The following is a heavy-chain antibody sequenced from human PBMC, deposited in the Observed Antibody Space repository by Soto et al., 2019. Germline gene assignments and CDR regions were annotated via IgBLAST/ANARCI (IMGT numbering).Heavy chain of an antibody. D-gene: IGHD3-16*01. Sequence: PRRSCEGSVFTFSDYYMIWILQKPVKGLDWFSYISSSGSTIYYADSVKGRFTISRDNAKNSLYLQMNSLRAEDTAVYYCARDQDGGGFHAFDIWGQGTMVTVSS. CDR3: ARDQDGGGFHAFDI. V-gene: IGHV3-11*01. CDR2: ISSSGSTI. CDR1: VFTFSDYY. J-gene: IGHJ3*02.